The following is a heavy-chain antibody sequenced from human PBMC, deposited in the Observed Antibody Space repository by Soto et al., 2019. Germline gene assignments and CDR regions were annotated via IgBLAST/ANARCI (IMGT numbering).Heavy chain of an antibody. J-gene: IGHJ4*02. CDR2: TYYTGST. CDR3: VSGPGTTADY. D-gene: IGHD1-1*01. CDR1: GGSISSTRYY. V-gene: IGHV4-39*01. Sequence: QLQLQESSPGLVKPSETLSLTCTVSGGSISSTRYYWGWIRQPPGKGLEWIGTTYYTGSTYYNPSLKSRVTISVDMSKNQFSLKVRSVTAADTAVYYCVSGPGTTADYWGQGTLVTVSS.